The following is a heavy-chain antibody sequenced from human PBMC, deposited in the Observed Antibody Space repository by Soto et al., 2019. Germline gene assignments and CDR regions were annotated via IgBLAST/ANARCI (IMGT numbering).Heavy chain of an antibody. D-gene: IGHD3-22*01. Sequence: PGEAQKISGRVSEYGFTTDGSAWMRQMPGKGLEWMGIIYPGDFDTRYSPSFQGQVTISVDKSINTAYLQWNSLKAWDSGIYYCARKHSRGFLNWFDPWGQGALVTVSS. CDR3: ARKHSRGFLNWFDP. V-gene: IGHV5-51*03. CDR1: EYGFTTDG. CDR2: IYPGDFDT. J-gene: IGHJ5*02.